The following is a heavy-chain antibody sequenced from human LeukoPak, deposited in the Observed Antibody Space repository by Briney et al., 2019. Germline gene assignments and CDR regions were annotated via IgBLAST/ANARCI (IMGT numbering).Heavy chain of an antibody. D-gene: IGHD2-21*02. J-gene: IGHJ4*02. Sequence: PGGSLRLSCAASGFTFCSCWMTWVRQAPGKGLEWVASIVEDGSQKYYVDSVKGRFTISRDNAKNSLYLQMNSLEAEDTAVYYCARDVIGGDTLDSWGQGTLVTVSS. V-gene: IGHV3-7*01. CDR1: GFTFCSCW. CDR2: IVEDGSQK. CDR3: ARDVIGGDTLDS.